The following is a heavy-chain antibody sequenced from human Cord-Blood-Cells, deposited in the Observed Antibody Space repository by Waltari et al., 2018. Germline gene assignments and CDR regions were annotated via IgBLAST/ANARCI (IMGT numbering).Heavy chain of an antibody. J-gene: IGHJ4*02. V-gene: IGHV4-34*01. CDR1: GGSFSGYY. CDR2: INHSGST. D-gene: IGHD6-13*01. Sequence: QVQLQQWGAGLLKPSETLSLTCAVYGGSFSGYYWSWIRQPPGKGLEWIGEINHSGSTNYNPSLKGRVTISVDTSKNQFSLKLSSVTAADTAVYYCARGHSSSWYAYWGQGTLVTVSS. CDR3: ARGHSSSWYAY.